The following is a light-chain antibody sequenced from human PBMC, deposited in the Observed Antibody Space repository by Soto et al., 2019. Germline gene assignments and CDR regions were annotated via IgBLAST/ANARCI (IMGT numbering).Light chain of an antibody. V-gene: IGKV1-5*03. J-gene: IGKJ2*01. CDR2: KAS. CDR1: QSISSW. Sequence: DIQMTQSPSTLSASVGDRVTITCRASQSISSWLAWYQQKPGKAPKVLIYKASSLESGVPSRFSGSGSGTEFTLTISSLQPDDFATYYCQQYSHWYSFGQGTKLEIK. CDR3: QQYSHWYS.